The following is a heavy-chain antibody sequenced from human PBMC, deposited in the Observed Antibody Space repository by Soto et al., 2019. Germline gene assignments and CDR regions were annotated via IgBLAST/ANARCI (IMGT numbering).Heavy chain of an antibody. V-gene: IGHV3-30-3*01. J-gene: IGHJ4*02. CDR3: VREGFCSGGSCSLFDY. Sequence: QVQLVESGGGVIQPGRSLRLSCAASGFSFSSYPMHWVRQAPGKGLEWVAVISYDGSNKDYTDSVKGRFTISRDNSKNTLYVQLNSLRAEDTAVYYCVREGFCSGGSCSLFDYWGKGSPVIVS. D-gene: IGHD2-15*01. CDR2: ISYDGSNK. CDR1: GFSFSSYP.